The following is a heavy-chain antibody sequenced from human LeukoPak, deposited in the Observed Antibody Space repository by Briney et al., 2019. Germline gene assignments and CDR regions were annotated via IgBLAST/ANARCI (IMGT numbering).Heavy chain of an antibody. CDR3: ARGPPLNPGDFDSSGYYYFDY. D-gene: IGHD3-22*01. CDR2: INHRGST. CDR1: GGSFSGYW. Sequence: KPSETLSLTCAVYGGSFSGYWWSWVRLPPGKGLEWIGEINHRGSTNYNPSLKSRVTIAVDTSKIQFSLKLSSVTAADTAVYYCARGPPLNPGDFDSSGYYYFDYWGLGTLVTVSS. J-gene: IGHJ4*02. V-gene: IGHV4-34*01.